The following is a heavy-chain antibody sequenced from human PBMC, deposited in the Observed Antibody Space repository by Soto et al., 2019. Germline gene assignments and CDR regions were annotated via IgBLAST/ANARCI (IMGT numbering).Heavy chain of an antibody. V-gene: IGHV2-5*01. D-gene: IGHD5-12*01. CDR3: AHFNGYEEFEY. Sequence: QITLKESGPPLVKPTQTLTLTCTFSGFSLSTSGVGVGWIRQPPGKALEWLAVIYWNDDKRYSPSLKSRLTITKGTSDNQVVLTMTNVDPVDTASYYCAHFNGYEEFEYWGQGTLVTVSS. CDR2: IYWNDDK. J-gene: IGHJ4*02. CDR1: GFSLSTSGVG.